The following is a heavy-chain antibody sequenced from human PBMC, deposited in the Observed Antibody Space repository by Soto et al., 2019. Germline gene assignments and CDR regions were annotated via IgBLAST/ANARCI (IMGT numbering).Heavy chain of an antibody. D-gene: IGHD3-22*01. V-gene: IGHV4-4*02. CDR1: DGSISSSNW. CDR2: IYHSGST. Sequence: SETLSLTCVVSDGSISSSNWWSWVRQPPGKGLEWIGEIYHSGSTNYNPSLKSRVTISVDKSKNQFSLKLSSVTAADTAVYYCARGYYDSSGYRNRAFDIWGQGTMVT. J-gene: IGHJ3*02. CDR3: ARGYYDSSGYRNRAFDI.